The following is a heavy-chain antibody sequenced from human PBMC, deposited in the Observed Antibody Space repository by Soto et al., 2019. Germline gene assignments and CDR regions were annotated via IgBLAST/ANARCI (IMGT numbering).Heavy chain of an antibody. Sequence: GGSLRLSCAASGFTFRSYAMHWVRQAPGKGLEWVAVISYDGSNKYYADSVKGRFTISRDNSKNTLYLQMNSLRAEDTAVYYCARDSSGYYFYYYYGMDVWGQGTTVTVSS. D-gene: IGHD3-22*01. CDR2: ISYDGSNK. CDR1: GFTFRSYA. J-gene: IGHJ6*02. V-gene: IGHV3-30-3*01. CDR3: ARDSSGYYFYYYYGMDV.